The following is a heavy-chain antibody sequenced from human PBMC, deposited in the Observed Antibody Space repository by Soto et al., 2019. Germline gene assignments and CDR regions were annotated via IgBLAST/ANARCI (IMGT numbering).Heavy chain of an antibody. CDR3: AKRQGIGAAAKNFDF. CDR1: GFTFSSCA. CDR2: ISDSGGNT. V-gene: IGHV3-23*01. D-gene: IGHD6-13*01. J-gene: IGHJ4*02. Sequence: PGGSLRLSCAASGFTFSSCAMSWVRQAPGMGLQWVSAISDSGGNTYYADSVRGRFTISRDNSKNTLYLQMKNLRAEDTAVYFCAKRQGIGAAAKNFDFWGQGTLVTVSS.